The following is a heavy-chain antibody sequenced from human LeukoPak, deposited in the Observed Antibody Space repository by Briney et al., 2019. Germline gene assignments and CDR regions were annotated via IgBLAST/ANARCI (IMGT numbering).Heavy chain of an antibody. V-gene: IGHV3-30*02. CDR2: IRYDGSNK. D-gene: IGHD6-6*01. CDR3: AKDRELSSSSIPDY. J-gene: IGHJ4*02. CDR1: GFTFSSYG. Sequence: GGSLRLSCAASGFTFSSYGMHWVRQAPGKGLEWVAFIRYDGSNKYYADSVKGRFTISRDNSKNTLYLQMNSLRAEDTAVYYCAKDRELSSSSIPDYWGQGTLVTVSS.